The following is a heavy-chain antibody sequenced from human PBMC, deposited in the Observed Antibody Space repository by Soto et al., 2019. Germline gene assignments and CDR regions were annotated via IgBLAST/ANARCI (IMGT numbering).Heavy chain of an antibody. J-gene: IGHJ4*02. V-gene: IGHV3-23*01. Sequence: GGSLRLSCEASGFTFSSYAMNWVRQAPGKGLEWVSGISGGGRFTYYPDSVKGRFTISRDDSKNTLHLQMNSLRAEDTALYYCAKSGPTNSFDFWGQGTLVTVSS. CDR2: ISGGGRFT. CDR1: GFTFSSYA. CDR3: AKSGPTNSFDF. D-gene: IGHD1-1*01.